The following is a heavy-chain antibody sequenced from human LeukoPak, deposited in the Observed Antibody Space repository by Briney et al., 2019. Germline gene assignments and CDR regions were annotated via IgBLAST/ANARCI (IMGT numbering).Heavy chain of an antibody. CDR1: GYTFTDYC. CDR2: INTHSGGT. J-gene: IGHJ6*02. Sequence: VASVTVSFTASGYTFTDYCIHWVRQAPGQGLEWMGWINTHSGGTNYAQKFRGRVTMTRDTSISTAYMELSRLRSDDTAVYFCARKDIAVAGLHYYGMDVWGQGTTVTV. V-gene: IGHV1-2*02. CDR3: ARKDIAVAGLHYYGMDV. D-gene: IGHD6-19*01.